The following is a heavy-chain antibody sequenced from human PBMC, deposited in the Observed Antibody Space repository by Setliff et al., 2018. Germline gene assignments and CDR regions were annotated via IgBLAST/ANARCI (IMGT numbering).Heavy chain of an antibody. CDR2: INPSGGST. CDR3: ARAGDMEGELSYPHDY. V-gene: IGHV1-46*01. D-gene: IGHD3-16*02. J-gene: IGHJ4*02. Sequence: ASVKVSCKASGYTFTSYYMHWVRQAPGQGLEWIGIINPSGGSTSYAQKFQGRVTMTRDTSTSTVYMELSSLRSEDTAVYYCARAGDMEGELSYPHDYWGQGTLVTVSS. CDR1: GYTFTSYY.